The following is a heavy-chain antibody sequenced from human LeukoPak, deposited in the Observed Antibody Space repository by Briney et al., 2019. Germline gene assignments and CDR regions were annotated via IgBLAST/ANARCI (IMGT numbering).Heavy chain of an antibody. CDR2: IIPIFGTA. CDR1: GGTFSSYA. CDR3: AREYDFWSGYPLVPFDY. V-gene: IGHV1-69*01. D-gene: IGHD3-3*01. J-gene: IGHJ4*02. Sequence: GASVKVSCKASGGTFSSYAISWVRQAPGQGLEWMGGIIPIFGTANYAQKFQGRVTITADESTSTAYMELSSLRSEDTAVYYCAREYDFWSGYPLVPFDYWGQGTLVTVPS.